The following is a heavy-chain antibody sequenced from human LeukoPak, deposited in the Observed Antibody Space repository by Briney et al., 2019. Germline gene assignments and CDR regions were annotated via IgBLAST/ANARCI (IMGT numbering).Heavy chain of an antibody. V-gene: IGHV1-18*01. J-gene: IGHJ6*02. CDR3: AREPPVTHYYYYGMDV. Sequence: ASVKVSCKASGYTFTSYGIIWVRQAPGQGLEWMGWISAYNGNTNYAQKLQGRVTMTTDTSTSTAYMELRSLRSDDTAVYYCAREPPVTHYYYYGMDVWGQGTTVTVSS. CDR2: ISAYNGNT. D-gene: IGHD4-11*01. CDR1: GYTFTSYG.